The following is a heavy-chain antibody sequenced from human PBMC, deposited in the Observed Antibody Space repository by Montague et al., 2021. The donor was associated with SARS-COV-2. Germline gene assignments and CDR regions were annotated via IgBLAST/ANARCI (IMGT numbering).Heavy chain of an antibody. Sequence: SVKVSCKVSEYSLSEFSLQMRWVRQAPGKGLEWMGELDSQDGETTYAQKFQGRITMTEDRSTDTVYMELSSLRSDDTAVYYCATLGLEVITYAFEIWGQGTMVTVSS. CDR3: ATLGLEVITYAFEI. D-gene: IGHD3-22*01. CDR2: LDSQDGET. J-gene: IGHJ3*02. V-gene: IGHV1-24*01. CDR1: EYSLSEFS.